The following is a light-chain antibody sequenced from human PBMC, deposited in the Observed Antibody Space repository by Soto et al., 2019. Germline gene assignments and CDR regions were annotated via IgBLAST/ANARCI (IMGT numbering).Light chain of an antibody. Sequence: DIQMTQPPSTLSASFGDRVTIICRASQTISGWLAWYQQKPGKAPNLLIYKASSLQSGVPSRFRGSGSGTEFTLTISSLQPDDFATYYCQQYNSYPWTFGQGTKVDI. CDR3: QQYNSYPWT. CDR1: QTISGW. V-gene: IGKV1-5*03. CDR2: KAS. J-gene: IGKJ1*01.